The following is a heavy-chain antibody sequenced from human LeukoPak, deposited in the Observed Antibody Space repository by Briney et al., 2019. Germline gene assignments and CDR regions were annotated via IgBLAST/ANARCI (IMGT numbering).Heavy chain of an antibody. CDR2: IYYSGST. J-gene: IGHJ4*02. D-gene: IGHD1-26*01. Sequence: SETLSLTCTVSGGSISSYYWSWIRQPPRKGVEWIGYIYYSGSTNYNPSLKSRVTISVDTSKNQFSLKLSSVTAADTAVYYCARSSLMVGATLFGYWGQGTLVTVSS. CDR1: GGSISSYY. CDR3: ARSSLMVGATLFGY. V-gene: IGHV4-59*08.